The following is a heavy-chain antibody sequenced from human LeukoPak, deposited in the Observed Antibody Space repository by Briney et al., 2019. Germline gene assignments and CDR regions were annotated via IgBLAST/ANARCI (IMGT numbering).Heavy chain of an antibody. CDR2: IYTSGST. V-gene: IGHV4-4*09. J-gene: IGHJ6*03. CDR3: AYHSGNYYYYMDV. CDR1: GGSISSYY. Sequence: SETLSLTCTVSGGSISSYYWSWIRQPPGKGLEWIGYIYTSGSTNYNPSLKSRVTISVDTPKNQFSLKLSSVTAADTAVYYCAYHSGNYYYYMDVWGKGTTVTVSS. D-gene: IGHD5-12*01.